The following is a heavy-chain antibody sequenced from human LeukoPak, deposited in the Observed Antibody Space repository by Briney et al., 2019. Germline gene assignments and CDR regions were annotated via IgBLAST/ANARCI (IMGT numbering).Heavy chain of an antibody. CDR3: ASTPRPGDPVDYGMDV. CDR2: IIPIFGIA. CDR1: GGTFSSYA. J-gene: IGHJ6*02. V-gene: IGHV1-69*04. Sequence: GASVKVSCKASGGTFSSYAISWVRQAPGQGLEWMGRIIPIFGIANYAQKLQGRVTITADKSTSTAYMELSSLRSEDTAVYYCASTPRPGDPVDYGMDVWGQGTTVTVSS.